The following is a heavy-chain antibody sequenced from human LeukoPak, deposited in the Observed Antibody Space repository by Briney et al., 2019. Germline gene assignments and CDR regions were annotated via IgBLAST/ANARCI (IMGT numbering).Heavy chain of an antibody. CDR3: ARRFVRFGGLYYFDY. CDR2: IYYSGST. V-gene: IGHV4-59*08. D-gene: IGHD3-10*01. CDR1: GGSISSYY. Sequence: SETLSLTCTVSGGSISSYYWSWIRQPPGKGLEWIGYIYYSGSTNYNPSLKSRVTISVDTSKNQFSLKLSSVTAADTAVYYCARRFVRFGGLYYFDYWGQGTLVTVPS. J-gene: IGHJ4*02.